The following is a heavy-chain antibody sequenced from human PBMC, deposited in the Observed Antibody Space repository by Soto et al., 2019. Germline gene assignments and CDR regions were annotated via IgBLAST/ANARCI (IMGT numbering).Heavy chain of an antibody. CDR1: EFPFSSYA. D-gene: IGHD2-2*01. CDR3: AREKFRQYQLPEYYFDS. J-gene: IGHJ4*02. CDR2: ISYDGSNK. Sequence: GGSLRLSCGVSEFPFSSYAMHWVRQAPGKGLEWVAVISYDGSNKYYADSVKGRFTISRDNSKNTLYLQMNSLRAEDAAVYYCAREKFRQYQLPEYYFDSWGQGTLVTVSS. V-gene: IGHV3-30-3*01.